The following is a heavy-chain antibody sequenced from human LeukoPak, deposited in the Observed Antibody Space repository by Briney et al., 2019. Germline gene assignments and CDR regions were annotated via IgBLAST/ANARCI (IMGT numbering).Heavy chain of an antibody. CDR1: GFTFSSYW. Sequence: GASLRLSCAASGFTFSSYWMSWVRQDPGKGLEWVANIKQDGSEKYYVDSVKGRFTISRDNAKNSLYVQMNSLRAEDTAVYYCARVIAVAGGTMDVWGKGTTVTVSS. J-gene: IGHJ6*03. CDR3: ARVIAVAGGTMDV. V-gene: IGHV3-7*01. CDR2: IKQDGSEK. D-gene: IGHD6-19*01.